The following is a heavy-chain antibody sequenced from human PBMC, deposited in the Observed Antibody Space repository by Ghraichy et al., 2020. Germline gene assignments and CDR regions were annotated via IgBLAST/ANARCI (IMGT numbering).Heavy chain of an antibody. CDR3: AVTSYYDSSGYYR. J-gene: IGHJ5*02. CDR2: ISHSGST. V-gene: IGHV4-34*01. D-gene: IGHD3-22*01. Sequence: SETLSLTCAVYGGSFSGYYWSWIRQPPGTGLEWIGEISHSGSTNYNASLKSRVTISVDTSKNQFSLKLSSVTAADTAVYYCAVTSYYDSSGYYRWGQGTLVTVSS. CDR1: GGSFSGYY.